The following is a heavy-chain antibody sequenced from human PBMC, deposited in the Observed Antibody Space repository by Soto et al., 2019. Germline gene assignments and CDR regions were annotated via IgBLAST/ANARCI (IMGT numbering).Heavy chain of an antibody. CDR1: GFTVSSNY. D-gene: IGHD2-15*01. Sequence: GGSLRLSCAASGFTVSSNYMSWVRQAPGKGLEWASVIYSGGSTYYTDSVKGRFTISRDNSKNTLYLQMNSLRAEDTAVYYCARAPYCSGGSCYLNYWGQGTLVTVSS. CDR3: ARAPYCSGGSCYLNY. V-gene: IGHV3-66*01. J-gene: IGHJ4*02. CDR2: IYSGGST.